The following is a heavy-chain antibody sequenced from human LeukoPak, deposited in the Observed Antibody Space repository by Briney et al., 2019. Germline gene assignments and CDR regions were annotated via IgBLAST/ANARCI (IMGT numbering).Heavy chain of an antibody. CDR2: IYYSGST. D-gene: IGHD1-14*01. V-gene: IGHV4-39*01. CDR3: ARLLTGDY. J-gene: IGHJ4*02. Sequence: SETLSLTCTVSGGSISSSSYYWGWIRQPPGKGLGWIGSIYYSGSTYYNPSLKSRVTISADTSKNQFSLKLSSVTAADTAVYYCARLLTGDYWGQGTLVTVSS. CDR1: GGSISSSSYY.